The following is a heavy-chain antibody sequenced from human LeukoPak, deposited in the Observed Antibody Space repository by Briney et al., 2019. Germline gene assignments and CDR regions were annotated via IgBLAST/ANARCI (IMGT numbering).Heavy chain of an antibody. CDR3: ARGDLAPYYYYGMDV. J-gene: IGHJ6*02. CDR1: GGTFSSYA. V-gene: IGHV1-69*13. Sequence: SVKVSCKASGGTFSSYAISWVRQAPGQGLEWMGGIIPIFGTANYAQKSQGRVTITADESTSTAYMELSSLRSEDTAVYYCARGDLAPYYYYGMDVWGQGTTVTVSS. CDR2: IIPIFGTA. D-gene: IGHD2-21*01.